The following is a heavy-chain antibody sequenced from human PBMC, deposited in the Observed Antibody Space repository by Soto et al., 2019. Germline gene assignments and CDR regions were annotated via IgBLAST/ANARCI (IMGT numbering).Heavy chain of an antibody. V-gene: IGHV3-30*18. CDR3: AKEGPGGGRHFYYAMDV. CDR2: ITNDGNNE. J-gene: IGHJ6*02. D-gene: IGHD1-26*01. Sequence: QMNLVESGEGVVQPGRSLRLSSAASGFVFSDYGMHWVRKAPGKGLEWVALITNDGNNEYYRESVKGRFSISRGRSTNTVDLLMNSLRPEDTGVYYCAKEGPGGGRHFYYAMDVWGQGTTVTVSS. CDR1: GFVFSDYG.